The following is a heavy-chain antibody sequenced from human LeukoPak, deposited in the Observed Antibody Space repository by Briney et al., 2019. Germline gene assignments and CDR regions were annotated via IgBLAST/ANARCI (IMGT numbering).Heavy chain of an antibody. J-gene: IGHJ3*02. D-gene: IGHD6-13*01. V-gene: IGHV5-51*01. CDR3: ARVGGQQLNPDAFDI. Sequence: GESLKISCKGSGYSFTSYWIGWVRQMPGKGREWMGIIYPGDSDTRYSPSFQGQVTISADKSISTAYLQWSSLKASDTAMYYCARVGGQQLNPDAFDIWGQGTMVTVSS. CDR2: IYPGDSDT. CDR1: GYSFTSYW.